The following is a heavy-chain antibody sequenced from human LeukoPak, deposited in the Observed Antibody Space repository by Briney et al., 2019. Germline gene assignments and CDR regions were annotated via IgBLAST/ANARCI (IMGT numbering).Heavy chain of an antibody. CDR1: GYTFTSYD. Sequence: GASVKVSCKASGYTFTSYDINWMRQATGQGLEWMGWMNPNSGNTGYAQKFQGRVTMTRNTSISTAYMELSSLRSGDTAVYYCARLYYDSSGYHPRDPEYGMDVWGQGTTVTVSS. D-gene: IGHD3-22*01. CDR3: ARLYYDSSGYHPRDPEYGMDV. CDR2: MNPNSGNT. J-gene: IGHJ6*02. V-gene: IGHV1-8*01.